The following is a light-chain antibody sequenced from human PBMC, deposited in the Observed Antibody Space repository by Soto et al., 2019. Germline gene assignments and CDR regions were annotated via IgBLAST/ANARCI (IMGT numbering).Light chain of an antibody. Sequence: IQMTQSPSSLSASVGDRVTITCRASETIVTYLHWYQQKPGKAPKLLIYSASSLQSGVPSRFSGSGSGTDFTLTISNLQPEDFAIYYCQESYSTPGTFGQGTKVEIK. V-gene: IGKV1-39*01. J-gene: IGKJ1*01. CDR2: SAS. CDR1: ETIVTY. CDR3: QESYSTPGT.